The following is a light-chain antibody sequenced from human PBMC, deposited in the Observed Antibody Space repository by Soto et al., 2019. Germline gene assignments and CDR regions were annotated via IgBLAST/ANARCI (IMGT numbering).Light chain of an antibody. V-gene: IGKV1-39*01. J-gene: IGKJ5*01. CDR3: QQSYSTPRIT. Sequence: DIQMTQSPSSLSASVGDRVTITCRASQSINTYLNWYQQKPGKAPKLLIYAASSLQSGVPSRFSGSGSGTDFTLTINSLQPEDFSTYYCQQSYSTPRITFGQGTRLEMK. CDR1: QSINTY. CDR2: AAS.